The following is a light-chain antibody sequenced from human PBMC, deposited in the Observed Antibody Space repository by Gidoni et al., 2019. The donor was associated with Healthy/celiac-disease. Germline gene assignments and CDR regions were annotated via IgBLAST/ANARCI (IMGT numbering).Light chain of an antibody. J-gene: IGKJ5*01. CDR1: QSVSHY. CDR3: QQRST. CDR2: DAS. Sequence: EIVLTQSPATLSLSPGERATLSCRASQSVSHYLAWYQQKPGQAPRLLIYDASNRATGIQVRFSGSVSGTDFTLTISSLEPEDFAVYYCQQRSTFGQXTRLEIK. V-gene: IGKV3-11*01.